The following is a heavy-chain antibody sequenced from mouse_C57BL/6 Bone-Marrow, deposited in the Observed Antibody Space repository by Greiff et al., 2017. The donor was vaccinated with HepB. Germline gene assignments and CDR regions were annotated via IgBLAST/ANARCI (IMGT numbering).Heavy chain of an antibody. D-gene: IGHD1-1*01. J-gene: IGHJ3*01. Sequence: VQLQQPGAELVKPGASVKVSCKASGYTFTSYWMHWVKQRPGQGLEWIGRIHPSDSDTNYNQKFKGKATLTVDKSSSTASMQLSSLTSEDSAVYYCAILDYYGSSSFAYWGQGTLVTVSS. CDR1: GYTFTSYW. CDR2: IHPSDSDT. CDR3: AILDYYGSSSFAY. V-gene: IGHV1-74*01.